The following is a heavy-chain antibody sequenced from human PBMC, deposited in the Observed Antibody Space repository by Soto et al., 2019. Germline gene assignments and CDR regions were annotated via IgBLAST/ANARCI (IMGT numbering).Heavy chain of an antibody. J-gene: IGHJ4*02. V-gene: IGHV3-23*01. CDR3: AKSLYTDNCGPNDH. Sequence: EVQLLESWGGLVQPGGSLRLCCVGSGFTFSSYDMTWVRQAPGKGLEWVSSFSFYGRRDNTYYADSVKGRFTISRDNSRNTVYLQMDNLRVEDTAVYYCAKSLYTDNCGPNDHWAQGTLVTVSS. D-gene: IGHD1-1*01. CDR2: FSFYGRRDNT. CDR1: GFTFSSYD.